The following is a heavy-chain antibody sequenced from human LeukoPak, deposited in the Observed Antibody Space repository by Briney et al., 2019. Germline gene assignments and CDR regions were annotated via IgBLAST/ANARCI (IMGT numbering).Heavy chain of an antibody. CDR1: GFTVSSNY. CDR3: ARRRMVAALMNWYFDL. D-gene: IGHD2-15*01. J-gene: IGHJ2*01. Sequence: PGGSLRLPCADSGFTVSSNYMSWVRQAPGMGLDWVSIIYSGGSTFYADSVKGRFTISRDNSKNTLYLQMNSLRAEDTAVYYCARRRMVAALMNWYFDLWGRGTRVTVSS. V-gene: IGHV3-66*02. CDR2: IYSGGST.